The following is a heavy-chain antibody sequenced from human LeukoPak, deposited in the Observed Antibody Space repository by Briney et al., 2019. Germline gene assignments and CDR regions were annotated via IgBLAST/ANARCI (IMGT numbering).Heavy chain of an antibody. V-gene: IGHV1-8*01. CDR1: GYTFTSYD. CDR2: MNANSGNT. D-gene: IGHD3-3*01. CDR3: ARGTYYDFWSGYYLPYYYYYYVDV. J-gene: IGHJ6*03. Sequence: ASVKVSCKASGYTFTSYDINWVGRATGQVLEGMGWMNANSGNTGYAQKFQGRVTMTRNTSIRTAYMELSSLTSEDTAVYYCARGTYYDFWSGYYLPYYYYYYVDVWGKGTTVTVSS.